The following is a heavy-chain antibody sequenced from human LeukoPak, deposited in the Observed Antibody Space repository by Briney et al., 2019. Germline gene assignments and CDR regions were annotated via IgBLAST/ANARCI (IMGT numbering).Heavy chain of an antibody. D-gene: IGHD2-8*01. Sequence: GGSLRLSCAASGFTFSSYEMNWVRQAPGKRLEWVSYISSSGSTIYYADSVKGRFTISRDNAKNSLYLQMNSLRAEDTAVYYCARVNPETDCTNGVCYRTRPYYFDYWGQGTLVTVSS. CDR2: ISSSGSTI. CDR3: ARVNPETDCTNGVCYRTRPYYFDY. V-gene: IGHV3-48*03. J-gene: IGHJ4*02. CDR1: GFTFSSYE.